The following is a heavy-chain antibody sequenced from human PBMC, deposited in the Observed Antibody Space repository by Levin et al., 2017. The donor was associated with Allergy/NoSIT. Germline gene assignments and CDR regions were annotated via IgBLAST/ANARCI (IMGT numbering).Heavy chain of an antibody. CDR3: ARDDYGDYHGDY. D-gene: IGHD4-17*01. CDR2: ISYDGSNK. V-gene: IGHV3-30-3*01. J-gene: IGHJ4*02. Sequence: GESLKISCAASGFTFSSYAMHWVRQAPGKGLEWVAVISYDGSNKYYADSVKGRFTISRDNSKNTLYLQMNSLRAEDTAVYYCARDDYGDYHGDYWGQGTLVTVSS. CDR1: GFTFSSYA.